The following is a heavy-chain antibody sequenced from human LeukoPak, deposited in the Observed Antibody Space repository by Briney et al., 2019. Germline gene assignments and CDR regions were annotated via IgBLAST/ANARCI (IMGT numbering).Heavy chain of an antibody. V-gene: IGHV1-69*13. CDR3: ARTFYYDSSGYDLGY. CDR1: GYTLTELS. CDR2: IIPIFGTA. J-gene: IGHJ4*02. D-gene: IGHD3-22*01. Sequence: SVKVSCKVSGYTLTELSMHWVRQAPGQGLEWMGGIIPIFGTANYAQKFQGRVTITADESTSTAYMELSSLRSEDTAVYYCARTFYYDSSGYDLGYWGQGTLVTVSS.